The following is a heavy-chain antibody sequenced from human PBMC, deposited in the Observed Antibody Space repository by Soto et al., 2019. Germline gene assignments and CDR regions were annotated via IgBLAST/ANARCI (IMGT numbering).Heavy chain of an antibody. V-gene: IGHV4-30-4*01. CDR3: ARASTIFGVVTKPHDY. D-gene: IGHD3-3*01. CDR1: GGSISSGDYY. Sequence: SETLPLTCTVSGGSISSGDYYWSWIRQPPGKGLEWIGYIYYSGSTYYNPSLKSRVTISVDTSKNQFSLKLSSVTAADTAVYYCARASTIFGVVTKPHDYWGQGTLVTVS. J-gene: IGHJ4*02. CDR2: IYYSGST.